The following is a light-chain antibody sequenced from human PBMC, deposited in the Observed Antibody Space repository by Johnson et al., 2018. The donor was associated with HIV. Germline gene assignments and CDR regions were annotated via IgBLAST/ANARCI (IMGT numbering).Light chain of an antibody. CDR3: GTWDSSLSAYV. J-gene: IGLJ1*01. CDR2: DNN. V-gene: IGLV1-51*01. Sequence: QSVLTQPPSVSAAPGQKVTISCSGSSCDIGDNYVSWHQHLPGTAPKLLIYDNNKRPSGIPDRFSGSKSGTSATLGITGLQTGDEADYYCGTWDSSLSAYVFGTGTKVTVL. CDR1: SCDIGDNY.